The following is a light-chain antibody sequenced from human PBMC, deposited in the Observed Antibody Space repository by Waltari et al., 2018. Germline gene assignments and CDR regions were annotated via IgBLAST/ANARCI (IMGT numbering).Light chain of an antibody. J-gene: IGKJ1*01. Sequence: EIVLTQSPGTLSLSPGERATLSCRASQSVSINYLAWYQQKPGQAPRLLIRGASNRASGIPDRFSGSGSGTDFTLTISRLEPEDFAVYYCQQHANSPWTFGQGTKVEIK. CDR1: QSVSINY. CDR3: QQHANSPWT. CDR2: GAS. V-gene: IGKV3-20*01.